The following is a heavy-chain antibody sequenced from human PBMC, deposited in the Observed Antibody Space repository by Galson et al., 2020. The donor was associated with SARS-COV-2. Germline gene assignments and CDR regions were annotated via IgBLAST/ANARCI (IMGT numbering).Heavy chain of an antibody. CDR2: IRSDGSKK. CDR1: GFSFSSYG. D-gene: IGHD3-22*01. CDR3: AKDFYYDSSASYPLFHY. J-gene: IGHJ4*02. Sequence: GGSLRLSCEASGFSFSSYGMHWVRTAPGKGLEWVALIRSDGSKKYYAGSVKGRFIISRDNSKNTLYLQINSLRPEDTAVYYCAKDFYYDSSASYPLFHYWGQGTLVTVSS. V-gene: IGHV3-30*02.